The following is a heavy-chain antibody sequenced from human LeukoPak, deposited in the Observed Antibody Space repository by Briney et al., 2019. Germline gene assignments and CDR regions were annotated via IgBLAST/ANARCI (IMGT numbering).Heavy chain of an antibody. CDR3: ARGRLNAAYFYYFDY. D-gene: IGHD2/OR15-2a*01. Sequence: PSETLSLTCAVYGGYFSGYYWSWIRQSPGKGLEWIGQINHSGSTNYNPSLKSRVTISVDTSKNQFSLKLSSVTAADTAVYYCARGRLNAAYFYYFDYWGQGTLVTVSS. J-gene: IGHJ4*02. CDR1: GGYFSGYY. CDR2: INHSGST. V-gene: IGHV4-34*01.